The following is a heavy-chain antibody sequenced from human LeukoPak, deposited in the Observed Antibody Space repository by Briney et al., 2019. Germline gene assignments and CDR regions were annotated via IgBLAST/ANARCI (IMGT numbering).Heavy chain of an antibody. CDR1: GFTFSSDA. D-gene: IGHD2-2*01. Sequence: GGSLRLSCAASGFTFSSDAMSWARQAPGKGLEWVSAISGSGGSAYYADSVKGRFTISRDNSKNTLYLQMNSLRAEDTAVYYCAKGSPATEDDYWGQGTLVTVSS. V-gene: IGHV3-23*01. CDR3: AKGSPATEDDY. J-gene: IGHJ4*02. CDR2: ISGSGGSA.